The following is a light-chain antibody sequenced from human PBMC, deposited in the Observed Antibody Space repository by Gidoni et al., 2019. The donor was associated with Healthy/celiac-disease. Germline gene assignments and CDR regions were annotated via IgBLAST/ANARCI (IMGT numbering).Light chain of an antibody. CDR2: AAS. J-gene: IGKJ1*01. V-gene: IGKV1-39*01. Sequence: DIQMTQSPSSLSASVGDRVTITCQPSQSISSYLNWYQHKPGKAPKLLIYAASSLQSGVPSRFSGSGYGTELTLKISSLQPEDFATYYCQQSYSTHWTFGQGTKVEIK. CDR3: QQSYSTHWT. CDR1: QSISSY.